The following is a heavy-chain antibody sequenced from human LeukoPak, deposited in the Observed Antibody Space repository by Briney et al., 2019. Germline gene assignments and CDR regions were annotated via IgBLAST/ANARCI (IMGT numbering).Heavy chain of an antibody. J-gene: IGHJ6*02. Sequence: ASVKVSCKASGGTFSSYAISWVRQAPGQGLEWMGRIIPILGIANYAQKFQGRVTITADKSTSTAYMELSSLRSEDTAVYYCARVYSYYDFWSGSDYYYGMDVWGQGTTVTVSS. V-gene: IGHV1-69*04. CDR1: GGTFSSYA. D-gene: IGHD3-3*01. CDR3: ARVYSYYDFWSGSDYYYGMDV. CDR2: IIPILGIA.